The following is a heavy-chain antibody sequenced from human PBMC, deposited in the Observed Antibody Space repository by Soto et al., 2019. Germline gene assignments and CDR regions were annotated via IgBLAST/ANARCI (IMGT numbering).Heavy chain of an antibody. J-gene: IGHJ4*02. CDR1: GATFSTNA. Sequence: QVQLVQSGAAVKKPGSSVKVSCKASGATFSTNAFSWVRQAPGQGLEWMGGIIPIFGTTDYAQKFQGRLTITADESASTAYMELRNLRSEDTAIYFCARSITATLIREGYWGQGTLVTVSS. V-gene: IGHV1-69*12. CDR2: IIPIFGTT. D-gene: IGHD5-18*01. CDR3: ARSITATLIREGY.